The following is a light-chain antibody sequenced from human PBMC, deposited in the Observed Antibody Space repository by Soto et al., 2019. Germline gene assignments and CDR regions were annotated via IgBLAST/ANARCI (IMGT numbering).Light chain of an antibody. CDR3: LQDYNYPWT. J-gene: IGKJ1*01. CDR2: AAS. Sequence: AIQMTQSPSSLSASVGYRVTITCRASQGIRNELGWYQQKPGKAPKLLIYAASSLKSGVPSRFSGSGSGTDFTLTISSLQPEDFATYYCLQDYNYPWTFGQGTKVDIK. CDR1: QGIRNE. V-gene: IGKV1-6*01.